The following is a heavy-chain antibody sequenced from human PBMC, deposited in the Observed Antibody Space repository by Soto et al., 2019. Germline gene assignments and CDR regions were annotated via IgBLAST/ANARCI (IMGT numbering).Heavy chain of an antibody. V-gene: IGHV3-21*01. D-gene: IGHD5-12*01. J-gene: IGHJ3*02. CDR1: GFTFSSYS. CDR3: ASPWLLDAFDI. Sequence: GGSLRLSCAASGFTFSSYSMNWVRQAPGKGLEWVSSISSSSSYIYYADSVKGRFTISRDNAKNSLYLQMNSLRAEDTAMYYCASPWLLDAFDIWGQGTMVTVSS. CDR2: ISSSSSYI.